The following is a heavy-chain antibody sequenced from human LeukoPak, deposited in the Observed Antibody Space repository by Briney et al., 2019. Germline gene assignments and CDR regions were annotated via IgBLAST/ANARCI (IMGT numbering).Heavy chain of an antibody. CDR1: GASISSYY. D-gene: IGHD3-10*01. J-gene: IGHJ5*02. CDR3: ARALWFGDQGWFDP. V-gene: IGHV4-4*07. CDR2: IYTSGST. Sequence: SETLSLTSTVPGASISSYYWSWIRQPAGKGLKWIGRIYTSGSTNYNPSLKSRVTMSVDTSKNQFSLKLSSVTAADTAVYYCARALWFGDQGWFDPWGQGTLVTVSS.